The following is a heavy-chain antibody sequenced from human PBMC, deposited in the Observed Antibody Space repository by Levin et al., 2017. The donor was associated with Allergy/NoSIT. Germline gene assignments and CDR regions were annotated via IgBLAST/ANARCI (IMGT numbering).Heavy chain of an antibody. D-gene: IGHD3-10*01. CDR2: IYYSGST. J-gene: IGHJ4*02. Sequence: SQTLSLTCTVSGGSISSGDYYLFWIRLYPGKGLEWIGYIYYSGSTYYNPSLKSRVSISVDTSKSQFSLRLNSVTAADTAVYYCARAVTMVRGRDRGMYYYDYWGKGIQVTVSS. V-gene: IGHV4-31*03. CDR1: GGSISSGDYY. CDR3: ARAVTMVRGRDRGMYYYDY.